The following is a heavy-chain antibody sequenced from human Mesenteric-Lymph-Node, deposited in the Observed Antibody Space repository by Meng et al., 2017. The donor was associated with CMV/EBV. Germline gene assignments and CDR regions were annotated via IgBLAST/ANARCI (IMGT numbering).Heavy chain of an antibody. CDR1: GFTFSSYW. Sequence: GGSLRLSCAASGFTFSSYWMSWVRQAPGKGLEWVANIKQDGSEKYYVDSVKGRFTISRDNAKSTVYLQMNSLRAEDTAVYYCAKRATSSTRYYDYWGQGTLVTVSS. J-gene: IGHJ4*02. D-gene: IGHD2-2*01. CDR3: AKRATSSTRYYDY. CDR2: IKQDGSEK. V-gene: IGHV3-7*03.